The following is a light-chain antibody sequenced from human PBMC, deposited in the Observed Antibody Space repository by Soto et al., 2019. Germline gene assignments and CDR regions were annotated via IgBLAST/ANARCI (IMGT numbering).Light chain of an antibody. CDR3: QQYGSSPQPIT. Sequence: EIVLTQSPGTLSLSPGERATLSCRASQSVSSYYLAWYQQKPGQAPRLLIYGASSRATGIPDRFSGSGSVTDFTLTISRLEPEDFAVYYCQQYGSSPQPITFGQGTRLEIK. J-gene: IGKJ5*01. V-gene: IGKV3-20*01. CDR2: GAS. CDR1: QSVSSYY.